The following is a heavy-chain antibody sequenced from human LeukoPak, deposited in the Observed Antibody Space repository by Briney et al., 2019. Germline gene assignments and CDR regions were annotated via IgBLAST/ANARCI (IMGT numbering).Heavy chain of an antibody. J-gene: IGHJ6*02. CDR2: IIPIFGTA. D-gene: IGHD4-17*01. CDR3: ARANGDYSWSGGMDV. Sequence: ASVKVSCKASGGTFSSYAISWVRQAPGQGLEWMGGIIPIFGTANYAQKFQGRVTITADESTSTAYMELSSLRSEDTAVYYCARANGDYSWSGGMDVWGQGTTVTVS. V-gene: IGHV1-69*13. CDR1: GGTFSSYA.